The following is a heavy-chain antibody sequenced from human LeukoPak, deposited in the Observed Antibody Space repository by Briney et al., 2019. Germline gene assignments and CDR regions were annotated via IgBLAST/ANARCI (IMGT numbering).Heavy chain of an antibody. CDR1: GFRFNRYG. D-gene: IGHD6-19*01. J-gene: IGHJ5*02. V-gene: IGHV3-30*03. CDR2: ISYAGNNE. CDR3: ARDSGIAVAGSDVNWFDA. Sequence: GRSLRLSCAVSGFRFNRYGMHWVRQAPGKGPEWVAVISYAGNNEYYKDSVKGRFTISRDNSRNTLYLQMSSLRAEDTAVYYCARDSGIAVAGSDVNWFDAWGQGTLVTVSS.